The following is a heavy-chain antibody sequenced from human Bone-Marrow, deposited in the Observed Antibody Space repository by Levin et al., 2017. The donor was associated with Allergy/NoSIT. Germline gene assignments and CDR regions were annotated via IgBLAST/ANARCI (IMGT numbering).Heavy chain of an antibody. CDR1: GGTFSSYA. CDR2: IIPIFGTA. D-gene: IGHD3-10*01. Sequence: AASVKVSCKASGGTFSSYAISWVRQAPGQGLEWMGGIIPIFGTANYAQKFQGRVTITADESTSTAYMELSSLRSEDTAVYYCASAGYYYGSGSYTYYFDYWGQGTLVTVSS. CDR3: ASAGYYYGSGSYTYYFDY. V-gene: IGHV1-69*13. J-gene: IGHJ4*02.